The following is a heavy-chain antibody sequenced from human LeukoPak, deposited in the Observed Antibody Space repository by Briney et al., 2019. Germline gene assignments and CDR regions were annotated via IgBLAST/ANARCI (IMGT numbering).Heavy chain of an antibody. D-gene: IGHD2-21*02. CDR2: INPSGGST. CDR3: AKGRSDFFAYYYYLDV. Sequence: GASVKVSCMASGYTLTSNYIHGVRQAPGQGLEWMGIINPSGGSTTYAQKFQGRVTMTRDTSTSTVYMELTSLRSEDTAVYYCAKGRSDFFAYYYYLDVWGKGTTVTVSS. J-gene: IGHJ6*03. CDR1: GYTLTSNY. V-gene: IGHV1-46*03.